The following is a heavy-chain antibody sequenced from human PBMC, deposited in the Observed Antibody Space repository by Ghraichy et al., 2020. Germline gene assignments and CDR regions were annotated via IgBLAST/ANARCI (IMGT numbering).Heavy chain of an antibody. CDR2: IYYSGST. CDR1: GGSLRSYY. D-gene: IGHD3-22*01. Sequence: PETLSLTCNVYGGSLRSYYWSWIRQPPGKGLEWIGTIYYSGSTNYSPSLKSRVTMSVDTSKNQFSLKLSSVGAADTALYYCARWNYHGNNGYKRFDYWGQGTLVTVSS. CDR3: ARWNYHGNNGYKRFDY. J-gene: IGHJ4*02. V-gene: IGHV4-59*01.